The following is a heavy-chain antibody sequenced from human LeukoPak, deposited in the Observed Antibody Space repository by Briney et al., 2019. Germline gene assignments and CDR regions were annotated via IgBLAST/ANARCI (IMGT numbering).Heavy chain of an antibody. CDR1: GFTFSDHY. D-gene: IGHD3-10*01. CDR3: ASGAGSYYPFDF. J-gene: IGHJ4*02. V-gene: IGHV3-11*03. Sequence: GGSLRLSCAASGFTFSDHYMSWIRQAPGKGLEWVSYISSSSTYTNYADSVKGRFTTSRDNAKTSLYLQMNSLRAEDTAVYYCASGAGSYYPFDFWGQGALVTVSS. CDR2: ISSSSTYT.